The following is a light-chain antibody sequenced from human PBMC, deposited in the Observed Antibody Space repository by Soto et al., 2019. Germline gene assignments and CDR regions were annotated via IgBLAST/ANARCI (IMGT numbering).Light chain of an antibody. CDR2: AAS. Sequence: DIQMTQSPSSLSASVGDRVTITCRASQSISSYLNWYQQKPGKAPKLLIYAASSLQRAVPSRFSGSGSGTDFTLTISSLQPEDFATYFCQQSYSTPRTVGGGTKVDSK. J-gene: IGKJ4*02. CDR1: QSISSY. CDR3: QQSYSTPRT. V-gene: IGKV1-39*01.